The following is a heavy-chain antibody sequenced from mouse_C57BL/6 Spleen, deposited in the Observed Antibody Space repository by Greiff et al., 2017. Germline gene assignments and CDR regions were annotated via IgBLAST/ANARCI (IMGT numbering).Heavy chain of an antibody. V-gene: IGHV1-52*01. CDR3: AREDYYYGSSDYAMDY. CDR2: IDPSDSET. CDR1: GYTFTSYW. Sequence: QVQLQQSGAELVRPGSSVKLSCKASGYTFTSYWMHWVKQRPIQGLEWIGNIDPSDSETHYNQKFKDKATLTVDKSSSTAYMQLSSLTSEDSAVYYCAREDYYYGSSDYAMDYWGQGTSVTVSS. J-gene: IGHJ4*01. D-gene: IGHD1-1*01.